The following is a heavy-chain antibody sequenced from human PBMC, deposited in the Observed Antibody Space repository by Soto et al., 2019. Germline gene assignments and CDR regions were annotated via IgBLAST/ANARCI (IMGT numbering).Heavy chain of an antibody. D-gene: IGHD3-16*01. J-gene: IGHJ4*02. CDR3: GRGGGGGVDC. Sequence: QVQLQESGPGLVKPSQTLSLTCTVSGGSISSRTSYWSWIRQHPGKGLEWIGYIYYGGDSFYNPSLKSRVHLAIDTSETHFPLKLTSGPAADAAVYFGGRGGGGGVDCWGQGTLVTVAS. CDR2: IYYGGDS. V-gene: IGHV4-31*03. CDR1: GGSISSRTSY.